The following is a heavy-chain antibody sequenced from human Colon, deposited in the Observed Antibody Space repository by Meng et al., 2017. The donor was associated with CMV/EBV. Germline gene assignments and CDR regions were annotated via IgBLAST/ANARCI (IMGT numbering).Heavy chain of an antibody. CDR3: ARGINRGYSYVGSRTHFDY. Sequence: QVQLQQWGAGRLKPSEXLSPTCAVHRGSFSGYFWSWIRQPPGKGLEWIGEIDHTGSTNYNPSLKSRVNISVDTSKNQFSLKLTSVTAADTAVYYCARGINRGYSYVGSRTHFDYWGQGTLVTVSS. CDR2: IDHTGST. CDR1: RGSFSGYF. D-gene: IGHD5-18*01. V-gene: IGHV4-34*02. J-gene: IGHJ4*02.